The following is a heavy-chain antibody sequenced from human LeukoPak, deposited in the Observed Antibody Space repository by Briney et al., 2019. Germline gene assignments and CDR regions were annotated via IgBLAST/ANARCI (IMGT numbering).Heavy chain of an antibody. V-gene: IGHV3-7*01. CDR3: ARPLMYYYGSETYFWFDP. CDR2: IKQDGSEK. Sequence: GGSLRLSCEASGFTFTTYWMGWVRQAPGKGLEWVANIKQDGSEKYYVDSVKGRFTISRDNAKNSLSLQMNSLRAEDTAVYYCARPLMYYYGSETYFWFDPWGQGTLVTVSS. J-gene: IGHJ5*02. D-gene: IGHD3-10*01. CDR1: GFTFTTYW.